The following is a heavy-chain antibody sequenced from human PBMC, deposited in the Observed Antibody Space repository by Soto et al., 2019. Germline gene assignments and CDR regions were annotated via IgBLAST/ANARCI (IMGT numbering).Heavy chain of an antibody. V-gene: IGHV1-2*04. J-gene: IGHJ4*02. Sequence: ASVKVSCKASGYTFTGYYMHWVRQAPGQGLEWMGWINPNSGGTNYAQKFQGWVTMTRDTSISTAYMELSRLRSDDTAVYYCARETGYSGYDSLLYFDYWGQGTLVTVSS. CDR1: GYTFTGYY. D-gene: IGHD5-12*01. CDR3: ARETGYSGYDSLLYFDY. CDR2: INPNSGGT.